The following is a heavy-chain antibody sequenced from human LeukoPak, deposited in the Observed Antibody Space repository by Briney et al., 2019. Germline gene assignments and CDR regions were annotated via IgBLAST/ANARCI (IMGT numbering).Heavy chain of an antibody. Sequence: GGSLRLSCAASGFTFNDYAMHWVRQAPGKGLEWVSVISWDSGNIGYADSVKGRFTISRDNAKNSLYLQMNSLRAEDTALYYCAKEVPKGYCSGGSCLASVFDIWGQGTMVTVSS. CDR1: GFTFNDYA. V-gene: IGHV3-9*01. J-gene: IGHJ3*02. CDR3: AKEVPKGYCSGGSCLASVFDI. CDR2: ISWDSGNI. D-gene: IGHD2-15*01.